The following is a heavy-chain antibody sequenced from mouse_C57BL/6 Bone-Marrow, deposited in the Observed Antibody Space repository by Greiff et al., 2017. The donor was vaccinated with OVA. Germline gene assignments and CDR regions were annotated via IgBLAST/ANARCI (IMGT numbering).Heavy chain of an antibody. CDR1: GYTFTSYW. J-gene: IGHJ1*03. CDR3: ARPDYGSWYFDV. V-gene: IGHV1-69*01. CDR2: IDPSDSYT. Sequence: QVQLQQPGAELVMPGASVKLSCKASGYTFTSYWMHWVKQRPGQGLEWIGEIDPSDSYTNYNQKFKGKSTLTVDKSSSTAYMQLSSLTSEGSAVYYCARPDYGSWYFDVWGTGTTVTVSS. D-gene: IGHD1-1*01.